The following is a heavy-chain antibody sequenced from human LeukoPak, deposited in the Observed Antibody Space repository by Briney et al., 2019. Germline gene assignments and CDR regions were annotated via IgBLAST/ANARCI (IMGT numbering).Heavy chain of an antibody. CDR2: ISASGGRT. J-gene: IGHJ4*02. V-gene: IGHV3-23*01. CDR1: GGSFSDYY. CDR3: VEGGAPSYYDGSGDAYFDY. Sequence: ETLSLTCAVYGGSFSDYYWSWIRQPPGKGLEWVSVISASGGRTSYADSVKGRFTVSRDNSKNTLYLQMNSLRAEDTAVYFCVEGGAPSYYDGSGDAYFDYWGQGTLVTVSS. D-gene: IGHD3-22*01.